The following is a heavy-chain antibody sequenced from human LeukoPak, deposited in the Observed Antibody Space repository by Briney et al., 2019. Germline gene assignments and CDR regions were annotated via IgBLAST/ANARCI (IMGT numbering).Heavy chain of an antibody. D-gene: IGHD5-18*01. CDR2: IGLSSGAR. J-gene: IGHJ4*02. Sequence: GGSLRLSCAASGFTFSDYSMNWVRQAPGKGLEWLSYIGLSSGARYYADSVKGRFSISSDNAKNSLSLQMNSLRADDTAVYYCARDHNYAFDYWGQGILVTVSS. CDR3: ARDHNYAFDY. V-gene: IGHV3-48*04. CDR1: GFTFSDYS.